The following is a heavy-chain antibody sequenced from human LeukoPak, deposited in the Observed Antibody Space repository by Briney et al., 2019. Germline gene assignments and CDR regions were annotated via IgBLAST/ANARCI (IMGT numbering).Heavy chain of an antibody. D-gene: IGHD5-18*01. CDR2: INPNSGGT. CDR1: GYTFTGYY. J-gene: IGHJ4*02. Sequence: ASVKVSCKASGYTFTGYYMHWVRQAPGQGLEWMGWINPNSGGTNYAQKFQGRVTMTRDTSISTAYMELSRLRSDDTAVYYCARSRTAMVGDSSDYWGQGTLVTVSS. V-gene: IGHV1-2*02. CDR3: ARSRTAMVGDSSDY.